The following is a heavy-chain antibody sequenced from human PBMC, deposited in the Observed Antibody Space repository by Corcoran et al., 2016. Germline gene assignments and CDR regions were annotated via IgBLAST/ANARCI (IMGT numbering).Heavy chain of an antibody. D-gene: IGHD2-2*01. CDR2: IYSGGST. CDR3: AREGVVNGMDV. V-gene: IGHV3-53*01. J-gene: IGHJ6*02. Sequence: EVQLVESGGGLLQPGGSLRLSCAASGFTVSSTYMSWVRQAPGKGLEWVSVIYSGGSTYYADSVKGRFTLSRDKSKNTLYLQMNSLRAEDTAVYYCAREGVVNGMDVWGQGTTVTVSS. CDR1: GFTVSSTY.